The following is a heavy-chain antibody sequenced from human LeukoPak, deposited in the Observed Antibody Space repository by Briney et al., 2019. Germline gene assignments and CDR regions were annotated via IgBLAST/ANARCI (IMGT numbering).Heavy chain of an antibody. J-gene: IGHJ3*02. V-gene: IGHV3-33*08. CDR1: GFTVSSNY. CDR2: IWYDGSNK. Sequence: PGGSLRLSCAASGFTVSSNYMSWVRQAPGKVLEWVAVIWYDGSNKYYADSVKGRFTISRDNSKNTLYLQMNSLRAEDTAVYYCARGSDYYYDSSGYYLHDAFDIWGQGTMVTVSS. D-gene: IGHD3-22*01. CDR3: ARGSDYYYDSSGYYLHDAFDI.